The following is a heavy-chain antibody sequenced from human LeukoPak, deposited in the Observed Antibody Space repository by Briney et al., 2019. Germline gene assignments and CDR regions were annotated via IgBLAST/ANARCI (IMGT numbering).Heavy chain of an antibody. CDR2: IYYSGNT. D-gene: IGHD3-9*01. CDR3: ARGYYDILTGYYDSDAFDI. Sequence: SETLSLTCTVSGGSISSSIYYWGWIRQPPGKGLEWIANIYYSGNTHYNPSLQSRVSVSVDTSQNQFSLKVSSVTAADTAVYYCARGYYDILTGYYDSDAFDIWGQGTMVTVSS. J-gene: IGHJ3*02. CDR1: GGSISSSIYY. V-gene: IGHV4-39*01.